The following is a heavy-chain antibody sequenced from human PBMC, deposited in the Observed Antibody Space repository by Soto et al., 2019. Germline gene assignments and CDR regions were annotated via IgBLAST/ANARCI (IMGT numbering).Heavy chain of an antibody. CDR3: ARARIQLWSRDAFDI. J-gene: IGHJ3*02. CDR2: IIPIFGTA. CDR1: GGTFSSYA. Sequence: ASLKVSCKASGGTFSSYAISWVRQAPGQGLEWMGGIIPIFGTANYAQKFQGRVTITADESTSTAYMELSSLRSEDTAVYYCARARIQLWSRDAFDIWGQGTMVTVSS. D-gene: IGHD5-18*01. V-gene: IGHV1-69*13.